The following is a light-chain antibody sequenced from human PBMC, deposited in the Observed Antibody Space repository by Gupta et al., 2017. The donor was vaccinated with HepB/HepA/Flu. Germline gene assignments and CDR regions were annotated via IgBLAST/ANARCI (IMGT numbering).Light chain of an antibody. Sequence: DLVMTQSPDSLAVSLGERATINCKSSQSVLYSSNNKNYLAWYQQKPGQPPKVLIYWASTRESGVPDRFSGGGSGTDFTLTISSLQAEDVAVYYCQQYNSTPRSFGQGTKVEIK. CDR2: WAS. CDR3: QQYNSTPRS. CDR1: QSVLYSSNNKNY. J-gene: IGKJ2*04. V-gene: IGKV4-1*01.